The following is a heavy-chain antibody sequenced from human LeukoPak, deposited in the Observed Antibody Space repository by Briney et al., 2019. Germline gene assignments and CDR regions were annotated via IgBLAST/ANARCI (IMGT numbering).Heavy chain of an antibody. Sequence: GGSLRLSCAASGFTFSSYDMHWVRQATGKGLEWVSAISTTGDTYYPGSVKGRFTISRENAKSSLYLQMNSLRAEDTAVYYCARGRSGSYFDSWGQGTLVAVPS. J-gene: IGHJ4*02. CDR2: ISTTGDT. CDR1: GFTFSSYD. CDR3: ARGRSGSYFDS. V-gene: IGHV3-13*04. D-gene: IGHD1-26*01.